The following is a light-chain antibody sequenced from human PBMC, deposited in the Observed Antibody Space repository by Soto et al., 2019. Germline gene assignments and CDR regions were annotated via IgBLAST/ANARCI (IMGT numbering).Light chain of an antibody. J-gene: IGKJ1*01. CDR2: GAS. CDR1: QSVRSSS. V-gene: IGKV3-20*01. CDR3: QQYGDSPDTDRWT. Sequence: EIVLTQSPGTLSLSPEERASLSCRASQSVRSSSLAWYQQKPGQPPRLLIYGASNRATGIPDRFSGSGSGTDFTLTISRLEPEDFAVYFCQQYGDSPDTDRWTFGPGTKVEIK.